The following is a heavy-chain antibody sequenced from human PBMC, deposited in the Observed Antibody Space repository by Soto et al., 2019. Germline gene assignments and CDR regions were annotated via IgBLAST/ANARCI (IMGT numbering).Heavy chain of an antibody. CDR2: IYYSGST. CDR1: GGSISSYY. D-gene: IGHD6-19*01. Sequence: QVQLQESGPGLVKPSETLSLTCTVSGGSISSYYWSWIRQPPGKGLEWIGYIYYSGSTNYTPSLKSRVTISVDTSKNQFSLKLSSVTAADTAVYYCARASPYSSGWDNWFDPWGQGTLVTVSS. V-gene: IGHV4-59*01. J-gene: IGHJ5*02. CDR3: ARASPYSSGWDNWFDP.